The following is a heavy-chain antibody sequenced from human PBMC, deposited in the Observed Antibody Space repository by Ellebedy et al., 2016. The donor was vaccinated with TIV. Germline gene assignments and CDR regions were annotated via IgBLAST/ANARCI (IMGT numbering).Heavy chain of an antibody. CDR2: ISGSGGST. CDR3: AKDPDSSGWYYFDY. CDR1: GFTFSSYA. J-gene: IGHJ4*02. V-gene: IGHV3-23*01. D-gene: IGHD6-19*01. Sequence: GESLKISXAASGFTFSSYAMSWVRQAPGKGLEWVSAISGSGGSTYYADSVKGRFTISRDNSKNTLYLQMNSLRAEDTAVYYCAKDPDSSGWYYFDYWGQGTLVTVSS.